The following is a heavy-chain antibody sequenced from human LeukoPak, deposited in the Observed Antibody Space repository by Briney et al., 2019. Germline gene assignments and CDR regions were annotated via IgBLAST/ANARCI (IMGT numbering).Heavy chain of an antibody. CDR3: ARDFGGLRWNYYFDY. J-gene: IGHJ4*02. Sequence: PGGSLRLSCAASGLTFSDYAMNWVRQAPGKGLEWVAIISHDGTNKYHADSVKGRFTISRDNSKNTLFLQMNSLRAEDSALYLCARDFGGLRWNYYFDYWGQGTLVTVSS. CDR2: ISHDGTNK. V-gene: IGHV3-30*04. CDR1: GLTFSDYA. D-gene: IGHD4-23*01.